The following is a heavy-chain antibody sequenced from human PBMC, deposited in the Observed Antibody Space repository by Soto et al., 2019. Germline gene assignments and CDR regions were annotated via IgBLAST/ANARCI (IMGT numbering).Heavy chain of an antibody. D-gene: IGHD1-26*01. J-gene: IGHJ5*02. CDR1: GFTFGDYA. CDR3: TRRLSEWELPQDNWFDP. V-gene: IGHV3-49*03. Sequence: PGGSLRLSCTASGFTFGDYAMSWFRRAPGKGLEWVGFIRSKAYGGTTEYAASVKGRFTISRDDSKSIAYLQMNSLKTEDTAVYYCTRRLSEWELPQDNWFDPWGQGTLVTVSS. CDR2: IRSKAYGGTT.